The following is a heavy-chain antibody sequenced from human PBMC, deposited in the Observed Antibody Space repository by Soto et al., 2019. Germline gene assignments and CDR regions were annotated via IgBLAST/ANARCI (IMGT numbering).Heavy chain of an antibody. CDR2: IYYSGST. CDR1: GGSISSSTYY. CDR3: ARLRIEGTTYDALDI. D-gene: IGHD1-26*01. J-gene: IGHJ3*02. Sequence: QLQLQESGPGLVKPSETLSLSCTVSGGSISSSTYYWGWIRQPPGKGLEWIGSIYYSGSTYSNPSLKSRVTISVDTSKNQCSRQRSSVTAADAAVYYCARLRIEGTTYDALDIWGQGTMVTVSS. V-gene: IGHV4-39*01.